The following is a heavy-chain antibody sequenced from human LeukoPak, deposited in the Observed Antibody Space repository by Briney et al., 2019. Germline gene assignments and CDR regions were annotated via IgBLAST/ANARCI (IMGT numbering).Heavy chain of an antibody. Sequence: GGSLRLSCAASGFTFSSYAMSWVRQAPGKGLGWVSAISGSGGSTYYTDSVKGRFTISRDNSKNTLYLQMNSLRAEDTAVYYCANIYITIFGVVIPNFDYWGQGTLVTVSS. V-gene: IGHV3-23*01. D-gene: IGHD3-3*01. CDR3: ANIYITIFGVVIPNFDY. CDR2: ISGSGGST. J-gene: IGHJ4*02. CDR1: GFTFSSYA.